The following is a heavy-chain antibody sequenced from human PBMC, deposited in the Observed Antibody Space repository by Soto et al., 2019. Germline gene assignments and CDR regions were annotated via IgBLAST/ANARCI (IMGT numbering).Heavy chain of an antibody. CDR3: ARKSSSSSWFDR. CDR2: TSGYNGNT. J-gene: IGHJ5*02. CDR1: VSTSFSYG. Sequence: SEKVACKTSVSTSFSYGISSVRQAPGQGLEWMGWTSGYNGNTNYAQKVQARVTMTSDTSTRTAYMDLRSLRSDDTALYYCARKSSSSSWFDRWGQGTLVSASS. D-gene: IGHD6-6*01. V-gene: IGHV1-18*01.